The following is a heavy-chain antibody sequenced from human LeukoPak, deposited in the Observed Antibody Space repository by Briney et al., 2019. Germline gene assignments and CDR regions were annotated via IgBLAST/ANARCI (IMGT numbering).Heavy chain of an antibody. CDR2: IWFDGGNK. J-gene: IGHJ4*02. D-gene: IGHD3-3*01. CDR1: GFTFGSYG. Sequence: GGSLRLSCAASGFTFGSYGMHWVRQAPGKGLEWVAVIWFDGGNKYYADSVKGRFTVSRDNSKNTLYLQMNSLRAEDTAAYYCAKDRDFWSGKAFDYWGQGTLVTVSS. V-gene: IGHV3-33*06. CDR3: AKDRDFWSGKAFDY.